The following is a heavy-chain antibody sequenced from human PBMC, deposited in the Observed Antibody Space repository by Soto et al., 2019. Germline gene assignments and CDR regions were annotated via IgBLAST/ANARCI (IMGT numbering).Heavy chain of an antibody. CDR1: GFIFRDYD. CDR3: ARKGPRAARPNH. J-gene: IGHJ5*02. Sequence: QVHLVESGGGLVRPGGSLRLSCAASGFIFRDYDMSCIRQAPGKGLEWVSCISSSGTATYYADSVKGRFTISRDNAKNSLFVEMNSLRVEDTAVYYCARKGPRAARPNHWGQGTLVTVSS. V-gene: IGHV3-11*01. CDR2: ISSSGTAT. D-gene: IGHD6-6*01.